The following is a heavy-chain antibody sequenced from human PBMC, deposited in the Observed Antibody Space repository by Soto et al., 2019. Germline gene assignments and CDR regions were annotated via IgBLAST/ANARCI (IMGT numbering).Heavy chain of an antibody. D-gene: IGHD3-3*01. CDR2: ISGSGGST. Sequence: PGGSLRLSCAASGFTFSSYAMSWVRQAPGKGLEWVSAISGSGGSTYYADSVKGRFTISRDNSKNTLYLQMNSLRAEDTAVYYCAKVIFGVVGYYYGMDVWGQGTTVTVSS. CDR3: AKVIFGVVGYYYGMDV. J-gene: IGHJ6*02. V-gene: IGHV3-23*01. CDR1: GFTFSSYA.